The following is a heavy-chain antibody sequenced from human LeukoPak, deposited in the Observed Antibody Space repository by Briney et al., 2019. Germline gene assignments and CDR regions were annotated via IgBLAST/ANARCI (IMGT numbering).Heavy chain of an antibody. CDR2: IYPGDSDT. D-gene: IGHD1-26*01. CDR3: GIGASLHNFDI. V-gene: IGHV5-51*01. CDR1: GYRFTNYW. Sequence: GESLKISCRGSGYRFTNYWIGWVRPMSGKGLEWMGIIYPGDSDTRYSPSFQGQVTLSADTAISTAYLQWSSVKVAATAMCICGIGASLHNFDIWGQGKMVTVSS. J-gene: IGHJ3*02.